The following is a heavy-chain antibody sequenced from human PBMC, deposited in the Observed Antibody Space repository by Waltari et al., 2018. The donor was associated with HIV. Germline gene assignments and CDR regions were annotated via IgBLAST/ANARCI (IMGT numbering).Heavy chain of an antibody. CDR2: IYYSGST. J-gene: IGHJ4*02. D-gene: IGHD6-13*01. Sequence: QLQLQESGPGLVKPSETLSLTCTVSGGSISSSSYHWGWTRQPPGKGLEWIGSIYYSGSTYYNPSLKSRVTISVDTSKNQFSLKLSSVTAADTAVYYCARSPAYSSSWYGGYWGQGTLVTVSS. V-gene: IGHV4-39*01. CDR1: GGSISSSSYH. CDR3: ARSPAYSSSWYGGY.